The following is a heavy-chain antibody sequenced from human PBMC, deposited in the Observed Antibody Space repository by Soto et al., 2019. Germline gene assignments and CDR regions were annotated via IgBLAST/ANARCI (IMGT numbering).Heavy chain of an antibody. CDR3: GRSGYGWSYIDY. CDR2: ISASGTST. D-gene: IGHD5-12*01. V-gene: IGHV3-23*05. J-gene: IGHJ4*02. Sequence: TLGTLRLSCAASGGTFISCALSWIRQPPGKGLEWVSDISASGTSTYNASSVKRGFTFFRDTREQTLLLHIYELRGDDAASYCCGRSGYGWSYIDYWGPGTLVTVSS. CDR1: GGTFISCA.